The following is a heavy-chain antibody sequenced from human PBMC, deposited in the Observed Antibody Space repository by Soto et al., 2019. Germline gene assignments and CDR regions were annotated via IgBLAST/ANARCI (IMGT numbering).Heavy chain of an antibody. CDR1: GYTFTSYY. CDR3: ARERSDGSNNYYYEGMDV. Sequence: ASVKVACKASGYTFTSYYMHWVRQAPGQGLEWMGIINPSGGSTSYAQKFQGRVTMTRDTSTSTVYMELSSLRSEDTAVYYCARERSDGSNNYYYEGMDVWSQCTKVPVSS. CDR2: INPSGGST. V-gene: IGHV1-46*01. J-gene: IGHJ6*02. D-gene: IGHD2-15*01.